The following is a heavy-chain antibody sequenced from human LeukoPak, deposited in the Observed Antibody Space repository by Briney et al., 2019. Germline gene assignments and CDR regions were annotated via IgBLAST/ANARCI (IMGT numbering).Heavy chain of an antibody. V-gene: IGHV3-7*03. CDR3: ATSEGY. CDR2: IKQDGRDT. J-gene: IGHJ4*02. Sequence: GGSLRLSCAASGFTLNTHWMSWFRQAPGKGLEWVANIKQDGRDTYYVDSVKGRFTISRDNAKNSLNLQMNSLRAEDTAMYYCATSEGYWGQGTLVTVSS. CDR1: GFTLNTHW.